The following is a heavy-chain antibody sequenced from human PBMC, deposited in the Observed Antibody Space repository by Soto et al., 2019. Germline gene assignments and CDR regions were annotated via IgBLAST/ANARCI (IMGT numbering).Heavy chain of an antibody. J-gene: IGHJ5*02. Sequence: SETLSLTCTASGGSISSYYWSWIRQPPGQGLEWIGYIYYSGSTNYNPSLTSRVTISVDTSKNQVSLNLSSVTAADTAVYYCARDMGSSWYLNWFDPWGQGTLVTVSS. CDR2: IYYSGST. CDR1: GGSISSYY. V-gene: IGHV4-59*01. D-gene: IGHD6-13*01. CDR3: ARDMGSSWYLNWFDP.